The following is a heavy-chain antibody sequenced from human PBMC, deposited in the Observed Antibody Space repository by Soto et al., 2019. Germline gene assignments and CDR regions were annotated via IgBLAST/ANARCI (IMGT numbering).Heavy chain of an antibody. CDR3: ARESIQVYNWNYGVWWFDP. CDR1: GYTFTGYY. V-gene: IGHV1-2*02. J-gene: IGHJ5*02. D-gene: IGHD1-7*01. Sequence: ASVKVSCKASGYTFTGYYMHWVRQAPGQGLEWMGWINPNSGGTNYAQKFQGRVTMTRDTSISTAYMELSRLRSDDTAVYYCARESIQVYNWNYGVWWFDPWGQGTLVTSPQ. CDR2: INPNSGGT.